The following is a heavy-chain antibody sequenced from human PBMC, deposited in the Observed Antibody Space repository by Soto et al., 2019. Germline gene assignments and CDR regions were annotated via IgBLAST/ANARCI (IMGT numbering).Heavy chain of an antibody. CDR2: ISSSSGTI. D-gene: IGHD2-21*02. Sequence: RSLRLACAASVLTFSSYGMSWVRQAPGKGLEWVSYISSSSGTIYYADAVKGRFTISRDNAKNSLYLQMNSLRDEDTAVYYCARYRRVDCPSRYYYVVDVWGQGTTETFTS. CDR3: ARYRRVDCPSRYYYVVDV. CDR1: VLTFSSYG. J-gene: IGHJ6*02. V-gene: IGHV3-48*02.